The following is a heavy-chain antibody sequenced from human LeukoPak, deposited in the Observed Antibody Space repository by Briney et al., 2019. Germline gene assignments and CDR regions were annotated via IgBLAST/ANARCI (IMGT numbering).Heavy chain of an antibody. CDR3: ARGVSGTYYLQTFDY. V-gene: IGHV3-23*01. CDR1: GFTFSDYA. J-gene: IGHJ4*02. D-gene: IGHD1-26*01. Sequence: GGSLRLSCVVSGFTFSDYAMSWVRQAPEKGLDWVSVISGSAHKIRYADSVKGRFTISGDNSKNTLYLQMNSLRAEDTAVYYCARGVSGTYYLQTFDYWGQGTLVTVSS. CDR2: ISGSAHKI.